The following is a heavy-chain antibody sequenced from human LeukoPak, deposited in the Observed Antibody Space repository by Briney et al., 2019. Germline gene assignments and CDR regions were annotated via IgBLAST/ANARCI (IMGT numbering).Heavy chain of an antibody. CDR1: GDSISGSSYY. Sequence: SETLSLTCIVSGDSISGSSYYWGWIRQPPGEGLEWSGSIYHNGNIYYNPSLKSRVSISVDTSKNQFSLKLSSVTAADTAVYYCARHDRRTGSHFDYWGQGTLVTVSS. J-gene: IGHJ4*02. CDR2: IYHNGNI. D-gene: IGHD1-14*01. CDR3: ARHDRRTGSHFDY. V-gene: IGHV4-39*01.